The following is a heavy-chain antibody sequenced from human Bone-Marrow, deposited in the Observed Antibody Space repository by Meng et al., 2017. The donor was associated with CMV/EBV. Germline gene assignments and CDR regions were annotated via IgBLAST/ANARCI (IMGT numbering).Heavy chain of an antibody. CDR1: GCSISISSYY. V-gene: IGHV4-39*07. D-gene: IGHD3-9*01. J-gene: IGHJ3*02. CDR2: IYYSGST. Sequence: GSLRLSCTVSGCSISISSYYWGWIRQPPGKGLEWIGTIYYSGSTYYNPSLKSRVTISVDTSKNQFSLKLSSVTAADTAVYYCAREKKYYDILSGYQPAALDIWGQGTMVTVSS. CDR3: AREKKYYDILSGYQPAALDI.